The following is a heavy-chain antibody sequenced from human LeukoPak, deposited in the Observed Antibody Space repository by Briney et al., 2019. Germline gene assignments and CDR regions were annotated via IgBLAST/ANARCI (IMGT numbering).Heavy chain of an antibody. Sequence: SETLSLTCTVSGGSISSYYWSWIRQPAGKGLEWIGRIYTSGSTNYNPSLKSRVTMSVDTSKNQFSLKLSSVTAADTAVYYCARSPGPSSGYYDWYFDLWGRGTLVTVSS. CDR2: IYTSGST. CDR3: ARSPGPSSGYYDWYFDL. CDR1: GGSISSYY. D-gene: IGHD3-22*01. V-gene: IGHV4-4*07. J-gene: IGHJ2*01.